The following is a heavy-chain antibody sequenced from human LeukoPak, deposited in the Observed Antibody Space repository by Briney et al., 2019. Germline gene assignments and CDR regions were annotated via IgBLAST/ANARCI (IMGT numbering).Heavy chain of an antibody. CDR1: GYTLTELS. CDR3: ATEHYCSGGSCYGYYFVY. Sequence: ASVKVSCKVSGYTLTELSMHWVRQAPGKGLEWMGGFDPEDGETIYAQKFQGRVTMTEDTSTDTAYMELSSLRSEDTAVYYCATEHYCSGGSCYGYYFVYWGQGTLVTVSS. V-gene: IGHV1-24*01. J-gene: IGHJ4*02. D-gene: IGHD2-15*01. CDR2: FDPEDGET.